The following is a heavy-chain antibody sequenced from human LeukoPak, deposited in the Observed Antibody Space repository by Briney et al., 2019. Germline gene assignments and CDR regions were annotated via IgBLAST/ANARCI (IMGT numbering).Heavy chain of an antibody. Sequence: SETLSLTCTVSGGSISSYCWSWLRQPPGKGLEWIGYIYYSGSTNYNPSLKSRVTISVDTSKNQFSLKLSSVTAADTAVYYCARGRGYSYGLDYWGQGTLVTVSS. V-gene: IGHV4-59*01. CDR2: IYYSGST. D-gene: IGHD5-18*01. CDR3: ARGRGYSYGLDY. CDR1: GGSISSYC. J-gene: IGHJ4*02.